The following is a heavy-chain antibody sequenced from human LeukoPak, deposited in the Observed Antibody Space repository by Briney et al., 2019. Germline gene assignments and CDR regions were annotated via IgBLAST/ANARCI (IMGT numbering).Heavy chain of an antibody. J-gene: IGHJ4*02. Sequence: PGGSLRLSCAASGFTFSSYGMHWVRQAPGKGLEWVAVISYDGSNKYYADSVKGRFTISRDNSKNTLYLQMNSLRAEDTAVYYCARFWGGLGYSGYGEPDYWGQGTLVTVSS. CDR1: GFTFSSYG. V-gene: IGHV3-30*03. D-gene: IGHD5-12*01. CDR2: ISYDGSNK. CDR3: ARFWGGLGYSGYGEPDY.